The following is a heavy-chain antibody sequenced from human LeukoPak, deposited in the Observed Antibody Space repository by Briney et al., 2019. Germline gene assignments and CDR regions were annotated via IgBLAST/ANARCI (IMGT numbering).Heavy chain of an antibody. J-gene: IGHJ4*02. V-gene: IGHV6-1*01. D-gene: IGHD6-19*01. CDR2: TYYRSKWYN. CDR3: ARGGYGMTVAQFDY. CDR1: GDSVSNNRAT. Sequence: SQTLSLTCGLSGDSVSNNRATWNWIRQSPSRGLEWLVRTYYRSKWYNDYAVSMKSRLTINPDTSKNQFSLQLDSVTPEDTAVYYCARGGYGMTVAQFDYWGQGTLVTVSS.